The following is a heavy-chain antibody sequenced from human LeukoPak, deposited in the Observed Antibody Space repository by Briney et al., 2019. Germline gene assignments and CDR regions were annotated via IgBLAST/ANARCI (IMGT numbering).Heavy chain of an antibody. D-gene: IGHD3-3*01. CDR3: ARGYYDFWSGYHHDAFDI. V-gene: IGHV3-11*04. Sequence: PGGSLRLSCAASGFTFSDYYMSWIRQAPGKGLEWVSYISSSGSTIYYADSVKGRFTISRDNAKNSLYLQMNSLRAEDTAVYYCARGYYDFWSGYHHDAFDIWGQGTMVTVSS. CDR2: ISSSGSTI. CDR1: GFTFSDYY. J-gene: IGHJ3*02.